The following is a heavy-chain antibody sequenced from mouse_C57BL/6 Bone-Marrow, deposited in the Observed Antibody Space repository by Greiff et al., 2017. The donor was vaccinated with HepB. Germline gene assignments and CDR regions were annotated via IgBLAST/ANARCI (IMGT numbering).Heavy chain of an antibody. V-gene: IGHV1-50*01. CDR3: ARFITTNYAMDY. D-gene: IGHD1-1*01. CDR2: IDPSDSYT. J-gene: IGHJ4*01. Sequence: QVQLQQPGAELVKPGASVKLSCKASGYTFTSYWMQWVKQRPGQGLEWIGEIDPSDSYTNYNQKFKGKATLTVDTSSSTAYMQRSSLTSEDSAVYYCARFITTNYAMDYWGQGTSVTVSS. CDR1: GYTFTSYW.